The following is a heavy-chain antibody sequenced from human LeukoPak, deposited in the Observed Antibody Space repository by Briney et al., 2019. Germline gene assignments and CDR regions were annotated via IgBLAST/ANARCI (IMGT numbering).Heavy chain of an antibody. CDR1: GFTFGSYA. V-gene: IGHV3-23*01. J-gene: IGHJ4*02. D-gene: IGHD6-19*01. CDR2: ISGSGGST. CDR3: AKTTAGYSSGRYPGWPVDY. Sequence: GSLRLPCAASGFTFGSYAMYWVRQAPGKGLEWVSGISGSGGSTFYADSVKGRFTISRDNSENTVYLQMNSLRADDTAVYYCAKTTAGYSSGRYPGWPVDYWGQGTLVTVSS.